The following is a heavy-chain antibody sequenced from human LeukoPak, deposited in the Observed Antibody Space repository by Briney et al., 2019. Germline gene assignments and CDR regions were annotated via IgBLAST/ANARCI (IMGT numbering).Heavy chain of an antibody. D-gene: IGHD6-19*01. CDR1: GYXFTSNW. V-gene: IGHV5-51*01. J-gene: IGHJ4*02. CDR3: ARILGGYSSGWYAFDY. CDR2: IYPGDSDS. Sequence: GESLKISCNGSGYXFTSNWICWVRQMPGKGLEWMGIIYPGDSDSRYSPSFQGQVTFSADKSISTAYLQWSSLKASDTAMYYCARILGGYSSGWYAFDYWGQGTLVTVSS.